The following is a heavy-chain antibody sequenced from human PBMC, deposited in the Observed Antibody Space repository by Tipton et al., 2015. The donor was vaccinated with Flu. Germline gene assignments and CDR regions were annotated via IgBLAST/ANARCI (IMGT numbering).Heavy chain of an antibody. V-gene: IGHV3-11*01. Sequence: GSLRLSCGAAGFAFSDYYMTWIRQAPGKGLEWVSYISDSGDAIYYADSVKGRFTISRDNTKNSLYLQMNSLRAEDTALYYCARDVSGYQSGFDYWGQGTQVTVSS. CDR1: GFAFSDYY. CDR3: ARDVSGYQSGFDY. CDR2: ISDSGDAI. D-gene: IGHD5-12*01. J-gene: IGHJ4*02.